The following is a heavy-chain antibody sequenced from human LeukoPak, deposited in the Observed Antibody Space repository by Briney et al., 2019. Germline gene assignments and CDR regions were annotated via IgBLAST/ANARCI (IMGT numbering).Heavy chain of an antibody. Sequence: SETLSLTCAVSGDSISSDNWWSWVRQPPGQGLEWIGEIHRDGRTRYNPSLTSRVTMSMDYSKNQFSLNVRFVTAADTAIYYCGKTDIYFNPIDYWGPGSLVTVSS. D-gene: IGHD2-15*01. CDR3: GKTDIYFNPIDY. CDR1: GDSISSDNW. V-gene: IGHV4-4*02. J-gene: IGHJ4*02. CDR2: IHRDGRT.